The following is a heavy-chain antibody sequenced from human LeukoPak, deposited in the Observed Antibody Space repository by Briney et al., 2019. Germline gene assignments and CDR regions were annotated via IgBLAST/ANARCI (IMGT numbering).Heavy chain of an antibody. CDR2: ISWNSGRM. D-gene: IGHD6-6*01. V-gene: IGHV3-9*03. CDR3: AKDMGYSSSSTFDY. Sequence: GRSLRLSCVASGFTFDDYAMHWFRQPPGKGLEWVSGISWNSGRMDYADSVKGRFTISRDNAKNSLCLQMNSLRTEDMAFYYCAKDMGYSSSSTFDYWGQGTLVTVSS. J-gene: IGHJ4*02. CDR1: GFTFDDYA.